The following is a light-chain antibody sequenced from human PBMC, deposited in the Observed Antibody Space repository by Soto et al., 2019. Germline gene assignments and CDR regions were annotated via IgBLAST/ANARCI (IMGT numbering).Light chain of an antibody. CDR1: QSLSSTY. J-gene: IGKJ1*01. CDR2: GAS. CDR3: QQYGSSPPT. Sequence: EIVLTQSPGTLSLSPGERATLSCWSSQSLSSTYLAWYQKKPGQAPRLLIYGASSRATGIPDRFSGSVSGTDFTLTISRLEPEDFAVYYCQQYGSSPPTFGQGTNVDI. V-gene: IGKV3-20*01.